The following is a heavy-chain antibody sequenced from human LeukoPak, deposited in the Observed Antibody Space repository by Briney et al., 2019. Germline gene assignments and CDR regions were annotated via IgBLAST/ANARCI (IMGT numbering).Heavy chain of an antibody. V-gene: IGHV1-8*03. D-gene: IGHD1-14*01. Sequence: ASVKVSCKASGYTFTSYGISWVRQAPGQGLEWMGWMNPNSGNTGYAQKFQGRVTITRNTSISTAYMELSSLRSEDTAVYYCARGGHEPYYYYYYMDVWGKGTTVTVSS. CDR1: GYTFTSYG. CDR2: MNPNSGNT. CDR3: ARGGHEPYYYYYYMDV. J-gene: IGHJ6*03.